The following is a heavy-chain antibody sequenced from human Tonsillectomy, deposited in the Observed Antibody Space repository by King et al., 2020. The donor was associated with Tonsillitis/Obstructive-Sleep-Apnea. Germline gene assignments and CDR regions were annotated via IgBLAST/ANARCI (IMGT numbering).Heavy chain of an antibody. V-gene: IGHV3-30*18. D-gene: IGHD1-26*01. CDR1: GFTFRSYG. CDR2: ISYDGSKI. J-gene: IGHJ3*02. Sequence: QLVQSGGGVVQPGRSLRLSCAASGFTFRSYGMHWVRQAPGKGLEWVAVISYDGSKIYYTDSVKGRFTISRDNSKNTLSLQMNSLRAEDTALYYCAKPPKVGPTGAFDIWGQGTMVTVSS. CDR3: AKPPKVGPTGAFDI.